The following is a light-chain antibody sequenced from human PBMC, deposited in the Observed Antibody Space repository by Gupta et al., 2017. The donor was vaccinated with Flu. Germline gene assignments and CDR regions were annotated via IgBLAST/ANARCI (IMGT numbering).Light chain of an antibody. CDR3: LQHNSYSS. Sequence: DIQMTHSPSTLSTSVGDSVTITCRASQNINTWLAWYQQRPGKAPKLLNDKAFVLESGVPSRFSGSGSGKEFTLTSSSLQPDDFATYFCLQHNSYSSFGQGTRLEIK. CDR2: KAF. J-gene: IGKJ5*01. CDR1: QNINTW. V-gene: IGKV1-5*03.